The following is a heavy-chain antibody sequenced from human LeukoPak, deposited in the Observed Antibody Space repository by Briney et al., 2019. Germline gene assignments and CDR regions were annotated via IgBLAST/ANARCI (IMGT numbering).Heavy chain of an antibody. CDR2: INHSGST. CDR1: GGSFSGYY. D-gene: IGHD3-22*01. CDR3: ARGYYDSSGYYPFDY. J-gene: IGHJ4*02. Sequence: SETLSLTCAVYGGSFSGYYWSWIRQPPGKGLEWIGEINHSGSTNYNPSLKSRVTISVDTSKNQFSLKLSSATAADTAVYYCARGYYDSSGYYPFDYWGQGTPVTVSS. V-gene: IGHV4-34*01.